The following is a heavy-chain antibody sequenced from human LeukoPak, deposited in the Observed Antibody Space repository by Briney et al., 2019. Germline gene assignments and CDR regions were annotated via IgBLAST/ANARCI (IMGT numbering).Heavy chain of an antibody. J-gene: IGHJ5*02. CDR2: FDPEDGET. CDR3: ATGGYSSSRSWFDP. D-gene: IGHD6-13*01. CDR1: GYTLTELS. Sequence: ASVKVSCKVSGYTLTELSMHWVRQAPGKGLEWMGGFDPEDGETIYAQKFQGRVTMTEDTSTDTAYMELSSLRSEDTAVYYCATGGYSSSRSWFDPWGQGTLVTVSS. V-gene: IGHV1-24*01.